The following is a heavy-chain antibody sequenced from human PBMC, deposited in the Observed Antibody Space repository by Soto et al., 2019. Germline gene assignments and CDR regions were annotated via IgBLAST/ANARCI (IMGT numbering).Heavy chain of an antibody. CDR1: GFTFSSFG. J-gene: IGHJ6*03. CDR3: AKGGVPAGMPGYYYMDV. D-gene: IGHD2-2*01. V-gene: IGHV3-30*18. CDR2: ISYDGSNR. Sequence: VQLVESGGGVVQPARSVRLSCAASGFTFSSFGMHWVRQAPGKGLEWVAIISYDGSNRYYGDSVKGRITISRDNSKNTVYLEMNSLRVEDTAVYYCAKGGVPAGMPGYYYMDVWGKGIAVNISS.